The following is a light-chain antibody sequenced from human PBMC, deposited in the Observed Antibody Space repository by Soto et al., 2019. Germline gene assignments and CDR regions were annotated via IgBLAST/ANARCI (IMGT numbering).Light chain of an antibody. CDR1: SEYSSYA. Sequence: QSVLTQSPSASASLGASVKLTCSLSSEYSSYAITWHQHQPEKGPRFLMKINSDGSHTKGDAIPDRFSRPSSGADRYLTISSRPLEDEADYYCQTLGIGIYVEFGGGTKLTVL. CDR2: INSDGSH. J-gene: IGLJ2*01. V-gene: IGLV4-69*01. CDR3: QTLGIGIYVE.